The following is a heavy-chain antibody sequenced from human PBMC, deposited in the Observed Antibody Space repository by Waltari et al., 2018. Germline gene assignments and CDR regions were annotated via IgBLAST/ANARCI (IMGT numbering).Heavy chain of an antibody. J-gene: IGHJ3*02. CDR1: GFTFTNHG. Sequence: QVQLVESGGGVVQSGRSLRLSCVGSGFTFTNHGMNWVRQVPGKGLDWVAVIWYDGRNKNYVDSVKGRFTISRDNSKNTMYLEMNRLRAEDTAVYFCARGDGGSGLGASDIWGQGTMVTVSS. D-gene: IGHD3-3*01. CDR3: ARGDGGSGLGASDI. CDR2: IWYDGRNK. V-gene: IGHV3-33*01.